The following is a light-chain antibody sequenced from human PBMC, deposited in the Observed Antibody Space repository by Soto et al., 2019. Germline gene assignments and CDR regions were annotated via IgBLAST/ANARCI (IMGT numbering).Light chain of an antibody. J-gene: IGLJ2*01. CDR2: DNN. V-gene: IGLV1-51*01. CDR3: GSWDNSLSVRV. Sequence: QSVLTQPPSVSAAPGQTVTISCSGSTSNIGNNYVSWYQQLPGTAPKLLIYDNNKRPSGIPDRFSGSKSGTSATLGITGLQTGDEADYYCGSWDNSLSVRVFGGGTKLTVL. CDR1: TSNIGNNY.